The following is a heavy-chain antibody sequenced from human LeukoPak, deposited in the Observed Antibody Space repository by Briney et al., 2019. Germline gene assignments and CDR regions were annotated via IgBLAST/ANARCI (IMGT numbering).Heavy chain of an antibody. CDR1: GFTFSSYW. D-gene: IGHD5-18*01. CDR2: INSDGSST. CDR3: ARGTYSYGYGY. Sequence: PGGSLRLSCAASGFTFSSYWMHWVRHAPGKGLVWVSRINSDGSSTSYADSVKGRFTISRDNAKNTLYLQMNSLRAEDTAVYYCARGTYSYGYGYWGQGTLVTVSS. J-gene: IGHJ4*02. V-gene: IGHV3-74*01.